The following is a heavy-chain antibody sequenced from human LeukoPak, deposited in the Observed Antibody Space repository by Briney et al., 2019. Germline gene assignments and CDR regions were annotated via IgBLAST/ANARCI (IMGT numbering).Heavy chain of an antibody. D-gene: IGHD3-10*01. V-gene: IGHV3-13*04. CDR3: ARGLGSSGSSLNY. CDR2: IGTAGDT. J-gene: IGHJ4*02. CDR1: GFTFSSYD. Sequence: PGGSLRLSCAASGFTFSSYDMHWVRQATGXGLEWVSAIGTAGDTYYPGSVKGRFTISRESAKNSLYLQMNSLRAGDTAVYYCARGLGSSGSSLNYWGQGTLVTVSS.